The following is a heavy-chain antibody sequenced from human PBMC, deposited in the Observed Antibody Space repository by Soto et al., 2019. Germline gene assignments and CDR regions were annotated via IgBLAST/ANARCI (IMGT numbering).Heavy chain of an antibody. Sequence: GGSLRLSCEASGFIFSDHAMSWVRQAPGKGLEWVSAISGNGIATYYADSVKGRFTISRDNSKNTLYLQMNRLRADDTAVYYCAREREANSGYDRDYYGMDVWGQGTTVTVSS. J-gene: IGHJ6*02. CDR1: GFIFSDHA. V-gene: IGHV3-23*01. D-gene: IGHD5-12*01. CDR3: AREREANSGYDRDYYGMDV. CDR2: ISGNGIAT.